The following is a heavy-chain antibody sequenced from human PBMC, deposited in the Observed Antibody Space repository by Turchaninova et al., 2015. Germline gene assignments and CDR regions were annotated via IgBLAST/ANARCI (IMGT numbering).Heavy chain of an antibody. CDR2: IYHSGNT. CDR3: ARSPSYDFWSGYLYWFDP. CDR1: GYSLRRGYY. D-gene: IGHD3-3*01. J-gene: IGHJ5*02. Sequence: QVQLQESGPGLVKPSETLSLTCAVSGYSLRRGYYWGCTRQPPGKGLEWIGSIYHSGNTYYNPSLQSRVTIAVDTSKNQFSLKLSSVTAADTAVYYCARSPSYDFWSGYLYWFDPWGQGTLVTVSS. V-gene: IGHV4-38-2*01.